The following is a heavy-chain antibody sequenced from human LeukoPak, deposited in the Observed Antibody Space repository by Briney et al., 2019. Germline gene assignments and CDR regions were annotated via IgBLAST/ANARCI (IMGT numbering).Heavy chain of an antibody. V-gene: IGHV3-48*01. Sequence: PGGSLRLSCAASGFTFSSYSMNWVRQAPGKGLEWVSYISSSSSTIYYADSVKGRFTISRDNSKNTLYLQMNSLRVEDTAVYYCARDQEGKDAFYIWGQGTMVTVSS. J-gene: IGHJ3*02. CDR2: ISSSSSTI. CDR1: GFTFSSYS. CDR3: ARDQEGKDAFYI.